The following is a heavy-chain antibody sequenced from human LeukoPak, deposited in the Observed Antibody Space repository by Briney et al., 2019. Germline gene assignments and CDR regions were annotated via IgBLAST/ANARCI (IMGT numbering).Heavy chain of an antibody. CDR1: GFTFSGYS. D-gene: IGHD3-22*01. CDR3: AREVSEGFDF. V-gene: IGHV3-21*01. Sequence: GGSLRLSCTASGFTFSGYSMNWIRQAPGKGLEWVSSFGTRSTSIYHAGSVKGRFAISRDNAKNSLYLQMNSLRAEDTAVYYCAREVSEGFDFWGQGTLSPSPQ. J-gene: IGHJ4*02. CDR2: FGTRSTSI.